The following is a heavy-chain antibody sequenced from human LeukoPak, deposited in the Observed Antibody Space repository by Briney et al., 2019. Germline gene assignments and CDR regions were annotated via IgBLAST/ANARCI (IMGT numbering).Heavy chain of an antibody. Sequence: GGSLRLSCAASGLTVRNNYMSWVRQAPGKGLEWVSVIYTGGTIYYAESVRGRFTISRDNSKNTVYLQLNRLRVEDTAVYYCAKSSGWYGGAFDIWGQGTMVTVSS. J-gene: IGHJ3*02. D-gene: IGHD6-19*01. V-gene: IGHV3-66*01. CDR3: AKSSGWYGGAFDI. CDR2: IYTGGTI. CDR1: GLTVRNNY.